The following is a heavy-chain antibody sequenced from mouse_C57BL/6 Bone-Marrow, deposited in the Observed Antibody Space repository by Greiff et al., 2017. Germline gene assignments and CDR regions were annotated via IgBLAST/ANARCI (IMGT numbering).Heavy chain of an antibody. CDR2: FYPGSGSI. D-gene: IGHD1-1*01. Sequence: QVQLQQSGAELVKPGASVKLSCKASGYTFTEYTIHWVKQRSGQGLEWIGWFYPGSGSIKYNEKFKDKATLTADKSSSTVYMELSRLTAEDSAVYFCARHEVNYYGSSYGGYFDVWGTGTTVTVSS. CDR1: GYTFTEYT. J-gene: IGHJ1*03. CDR3: ARHEVNYYGSSYGGYFDV. V-gene: IGHV1-62-2*01.